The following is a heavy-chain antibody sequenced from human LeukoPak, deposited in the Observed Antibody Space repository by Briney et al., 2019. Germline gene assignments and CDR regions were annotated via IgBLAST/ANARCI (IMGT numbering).Heavy chain of an antibody. CDR2: ISGSGGST. J-gene: IGHJ5*02. CDR1: GFTFSSDA. V-gene: IGHV3-23*01. CDR3: AKDPYGDYANWFDP. Sequence: GGSLRLSCAASGFTFSSDAMSWVRQAPGKGLEWVSAISGSGGSTYYADSVKGRFTISRDNSKNTLYLQMNSLRAEDTAVYYCAKDPYGDYANWFDPWGQGTLVTVSS. D-gene: IGHD4-17*01.